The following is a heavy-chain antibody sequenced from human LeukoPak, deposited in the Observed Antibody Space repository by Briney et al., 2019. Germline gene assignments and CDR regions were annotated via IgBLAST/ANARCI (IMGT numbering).Heavy chain of an antibody. CDR2: INWYGGST. D-gene: IGHD6-13*01. Sequence: GGSLRLSCAASGFTFDDYGMSWVRQVPGKGLEWVSGINWYGGSTGYADSVKGRFTISRDNAKNSLYLQMNSLRAEDTALYYCARDSGSSWDIGFDYWGQGTLVTVSS. CDR3: ARDSGSSWDIGFDY. V-gene: IGHV3-20*04. J-gene: IGHJ4*02. CDR1: GFTFDDYG.